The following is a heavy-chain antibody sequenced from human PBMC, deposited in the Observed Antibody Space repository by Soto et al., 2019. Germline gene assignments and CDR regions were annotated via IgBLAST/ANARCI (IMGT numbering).Heavy chain of an antibody. CDR3: ARQGSNEYFYDGMDV. J-gene: IGHJ6*02. D-gene: IGHD3-10*01. V-gene: IGHV1-69*14. CDR1: GGTFSSYA. Sequence: QVQLVQSGAEVTKPGSSVKVSCKASGGTFSSYAINWVRQAPGQGLEWMGGIIRIFGTPDYAQRFKGRVTITADKSTSTAYMELSSLRSEDTAVYYCARQGSNEYFYDGMDVWGHGTTVTVSS. CDR2: IIRIFGTP.